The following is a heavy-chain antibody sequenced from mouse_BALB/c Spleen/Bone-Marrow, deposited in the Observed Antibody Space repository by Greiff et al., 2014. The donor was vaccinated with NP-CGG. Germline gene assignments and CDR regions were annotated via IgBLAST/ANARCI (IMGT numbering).Heavy chain of an antibody. D-gene: IGHD1-1*01. J-gene: IGHJ4*01. CDR2: INPYNGDT. V-gene: IGHV1-37*01. CDR3: EGVTTVEAKNYYNAMDY. CDR1: GYSFTGYF. Sequence: EVQLQQSGPELVKPGASVKISCKASGYSFTGYFMNWVKQSHGKSLEWIGRINPYNGDTFYNQKFKGKATLTVDKSSSTAHMELMRLTSEASEVYYCEGVTTVEAKNYYNAMDYWGQGTSVTASS.